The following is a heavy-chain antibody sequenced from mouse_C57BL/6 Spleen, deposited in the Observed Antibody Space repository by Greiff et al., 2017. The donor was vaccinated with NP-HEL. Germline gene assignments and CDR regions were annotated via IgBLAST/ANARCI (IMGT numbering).Heavy chain of an antibody. CDR3: ARAITTVVAGGYYFDY. J-gene: IGHJ2*01. D-gene: IGHD1-1*01. Sequence: VQLQQSGPELVKPGASVKIPCKASGYTFTDYNMDWVKQSNGKSLEWIGDSNPNNGGTIYNQKFKGKATLTVDKSSSTAYMELRSLTSEDTAVYYCARAITTVVAGGYYFDYWGQGTTLTVSS. CDR1: GYTFTDYN. V-gene: IGHV1-18*01. CDR2: SNPNNGGT.